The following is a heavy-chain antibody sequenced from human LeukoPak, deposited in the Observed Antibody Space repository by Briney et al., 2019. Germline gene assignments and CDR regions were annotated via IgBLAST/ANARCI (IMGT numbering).Heavy chain of an antibody. CDR1: GYTFTRHG. D-gene: IGHD3-10*01. Sequence: ASVKVSCKASGYTFTRHGISWVRQAPGQGLEWMGWISAYNGNTNYAQKVQGRVTMTTDTPTSTAYMELRSLRSDDTAVYYCARQSVITMVRGDDAFDIWGQGTRVTVSS. V-gene: IGHV1-18*01. J-gene: IGHJ3*02. CDR2: ISAYNGNT. CDR3: ARQSVITMVRGDDAFDI.